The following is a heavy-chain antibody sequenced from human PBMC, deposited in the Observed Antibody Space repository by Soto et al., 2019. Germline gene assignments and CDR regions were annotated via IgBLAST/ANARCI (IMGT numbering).Heavy chain of an antibody. D-gene: IGHD5-18*01. Sequence: PGGSLRLSCAAPEFTFSQFWIHWVRQAPGKGPEWVSSLNTDGTDTRYADSVKGRFTISRDRSKNTLYLQINSLRAEDTAVYYCAKDDGHSYGGFDYWGQGTLVTVSS. V-gene: IGHV3-74*01. J-gene: IGHJ4*02. CDR3: AKDDGHSYGGFDY. CDR2: LNTDGTDT. CDR1: EFTFSQFW.